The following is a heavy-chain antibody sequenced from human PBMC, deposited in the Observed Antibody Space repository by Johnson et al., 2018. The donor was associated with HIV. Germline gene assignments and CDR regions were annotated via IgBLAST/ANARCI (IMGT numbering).Heavy chain of an antibody. V-gene: IGHV3-30-3*01. CDR1: GFTFSSYA. D-gene: IGHD5-24*01. J-gene: IGHJ3*02. CDR2: ISYDGSNK. Sequence: QVQLVESGGGVVQPGRSLRLSCAASGFTFSSYAMHWVRQAPGKGLEWVAVISYDGSNKSYADSVKGRFTISRDNSKNTLYLQMNSLRAEDTAVYYCARDQVVEMATIIGDDAFDIWGQGTMVTVSS. CDR3: ARDQVVEMATIIGDDAFDI.